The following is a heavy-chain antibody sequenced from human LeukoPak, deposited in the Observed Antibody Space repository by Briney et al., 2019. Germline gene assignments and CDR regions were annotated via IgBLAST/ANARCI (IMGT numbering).Heavy chain of an antibody. CDR2: IKFHGHET. J-gene: IGHJ5*02. CDR1: GFNFNNYD. CDR3: ASGHPTSPNWFDA. Sequence: PGGSLRLSCVASGFNFNNYDLHWVRQAPGKGLEWVALIKFHGHETFYADSVEGRFTFSRDNSRNTVYLQMNSLRAEDTAEYYCASGHPTSPNWFDAWGQGTLVTVSS. D-gene: IGHD2-2*01. V-gene: IGHV3-33*01.